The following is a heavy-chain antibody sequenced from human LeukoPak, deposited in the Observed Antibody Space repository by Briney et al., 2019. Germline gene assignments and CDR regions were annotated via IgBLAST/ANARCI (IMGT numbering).Heavy chain of an antibody. CDR2: IWDDGGSE. Sequence: GGSLRLSCAASGFTFSNSGMHWVRQALDKGLEWVALIWDDGGSEYYADSMKGRFTISRDNSKNTLCLQMHSLRAEDTAVYYCARDLEGVGATQGFDYWGQGTLVTVSS. J-gene: IGHJ4*02. V-gene: IGHV3-33*01. CDR1: GFTFSNSG. D-gene: IGHD1-26*01. CDR3: ARDLEGVGATQGFDY.